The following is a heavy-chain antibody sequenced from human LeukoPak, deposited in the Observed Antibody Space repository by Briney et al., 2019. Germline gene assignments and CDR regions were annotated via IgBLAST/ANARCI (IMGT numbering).Heavy chain of an antibody. CDR1: GFTFSSYE. Sequence: GGSLRLSCAASGFTFSSYEMNWVRQAPGGGLEWVSYIISSGSTIYYADSVKGRFTISRDNAKNSLYLQMNSLRAEDTAVYYCAREANDYVWGSYHTWFDPWGQGTLLSVSS. CDR3: AREANDYVWGSYHTWFDP. J-gene: IGHJ5*02. D-gene: IGHD3-16*02. CDR2: IISSGSTI. V-gene: IGHV3-48*03.